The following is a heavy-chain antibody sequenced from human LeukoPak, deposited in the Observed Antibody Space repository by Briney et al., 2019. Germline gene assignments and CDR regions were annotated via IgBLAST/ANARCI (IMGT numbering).Heavy chain of an antibody. CDR2: IIPIFGTA. V-gene: IGHV1-69*13. CDR1: GGTFSSYA. CDR3: ARDPGDSSSSGY. J-gene: IGHJ4*02. Sequence: SVNVSCKASGGTFSSYAISWVRQAPGQGLEWMGGIIPIFGTANYAQKFQGRVTITADESTSTAYMELSSLRSEDTAVYYCARDPGDSSSSGYWGQGTLVTVSS. D-gene: IGHD6-6*01.